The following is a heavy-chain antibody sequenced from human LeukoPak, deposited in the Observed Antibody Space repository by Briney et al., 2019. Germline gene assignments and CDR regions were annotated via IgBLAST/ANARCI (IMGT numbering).Heavy chain of an antibody. V-gene: IGHV3-74*01. J-gene: IGHJ4*02. CDR1: GFTFSYFW. CDR3: ARDFDGPRASDY. CDR2: INTDGSYS. Sequence: GGSLRLSCAASGFTFSYFWMHWFRQTPGKGLVWVSCINTDGSYSTYADSVKGRFTISRDNVRNTLYLQMNSLRAEDSAVYYCARDFDGPRASDYWGQGTLVTVSS. D-gene: IGHD4-17*01.